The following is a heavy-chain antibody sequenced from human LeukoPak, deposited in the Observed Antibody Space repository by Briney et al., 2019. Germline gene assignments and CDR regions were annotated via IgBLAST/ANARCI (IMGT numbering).Heavy chain of an antibody. Sequence: PGGSLRLSCAASGFTFSSYEMNWVRQAPGKGLEWVSYISSSGSTIYYADSVEGRFTISRDNAKNSLYLQMNSLRAEDTAVYYCARGGYDSSGYYSINYYYYYYGMDVWGQGTTVTVS. CDR1: GFTFSSYE. D-gene: IGHD3-22*01. V-gene: IGHV3-48*03. J-gene: IGHJ6*02. CDR3: ARGGYDSSGYYSINYYYYYYGMDV. CDR2: ISSSGSTI.